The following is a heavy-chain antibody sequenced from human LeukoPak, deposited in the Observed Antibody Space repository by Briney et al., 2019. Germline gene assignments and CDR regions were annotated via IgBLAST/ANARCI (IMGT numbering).Heavy chain of an antibody. CDR2: IYSGGRT. CDR3: ARHRSLYDSSGYIDY. Sequence: GSLRLSSVASRFTVTSNYMSSVREAPRKGVEWVSVIYSGGRTYNAVYTKGRFTISKDNSKNTLYLQMNSLRAEETAVYYCARHRSLYDSSGYIDYWGQGTLVTVSS. V-gene: IGHV3-53*01. J-gene: IGHJ4*02. CDR1: RFTVTSNY. D-gene: IGHD3-22*01.